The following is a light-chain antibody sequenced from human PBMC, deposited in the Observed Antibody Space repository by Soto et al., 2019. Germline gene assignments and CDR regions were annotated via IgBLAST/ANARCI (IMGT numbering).Light chain of an antibody. CDR2: GAS. CDR3: QQYTPNSRT. J-gene: IGKJ1*01. Sequence: EIVMTQSPATLSVSPGERATLSCRASQSVNSNLAWYQQKPGQAPRLLIYGASTRVAGIPARFSGSGSGTEFSLTISSLQSDDFATYSCQQYTPNSRTFGQGTKVEIK. V-gene: IGKV3-15*01. CDR1: QSVNSN.